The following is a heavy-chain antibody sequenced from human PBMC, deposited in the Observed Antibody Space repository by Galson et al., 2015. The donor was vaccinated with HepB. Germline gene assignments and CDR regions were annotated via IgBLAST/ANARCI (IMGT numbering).Heavy chain of an antibody. D-gene: IGHD2-8*01. Sequence: SLRLSCAASGFTFSSYAMSWVRQAPGKGLEWVSAISGSGGSTYYADSVKGRFTISRDNSKNTLYLQMNSLRAEDTAVYYCAKVTGIVLMVYATDYWGQGTLVTVSS. CDR1: GFTFSSYA. CDR2: ISGSGGST. CDR3: AKVTGIVLMVYATDY. V-gene: IGHV3-23*01. J-gene: IGHJ4*02.